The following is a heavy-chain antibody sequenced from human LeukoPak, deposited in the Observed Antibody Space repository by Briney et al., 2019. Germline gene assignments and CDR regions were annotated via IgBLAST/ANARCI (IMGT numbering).Heavy chain of an antibody. CDR2: IKQDGSEK. V-gene: IGHV3-7*01. CDR1: GFTFSTYW. Sequence: GGSLRLSCAASGFTFSTYWMSWVRQAPGKGLEWVANIKQDGSEKYYVDSVKGRFTISRDNAKNALYLQMNSRRAEDTAMYYWSKDPAGNDYWGPGTLVPVSS. J-gene: IGHJ4*02. D-gene: IGHD6-13*01. CDR3: SKDPAGNDY.